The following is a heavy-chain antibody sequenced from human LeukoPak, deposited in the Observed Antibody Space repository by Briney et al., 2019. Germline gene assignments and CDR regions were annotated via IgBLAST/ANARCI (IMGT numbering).Heavy chain of an antibody. CDR2: IYYSGST. Sequence: SETLSLTCTVSGGSISIISYYWGWIRQPRGKGLDWIGSIYYSGSTYYNPSLKSRVTISVDTSNNQFSLKLSSETAAETAVYYCARNTTHYYDTARRRGGAFDYWGQGTLVTVSS. V-gene: IGHV4-39*01. D-gene: IGHD3-22*01. CDR1: GGSISIISYY. J-gene: IGHJ4*02. CDR3: ARNTTHYYDTARRRGGAFDY.